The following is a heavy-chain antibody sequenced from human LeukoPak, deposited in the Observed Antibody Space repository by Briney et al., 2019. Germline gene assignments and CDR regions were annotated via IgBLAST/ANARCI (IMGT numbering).Heavy chain of an antibody. D-gene: IGHD6-19*01. CDR2: ISGSGGST. V-gene: IGHV3-23*01. CDR3: AKDGSAAVAGLFDY. J-gene: IGHJ4*02. Sequence: PGGSLRLSCAASGFTFSSYAMSWVRQAPGKGLEWVSAISGSGGSTYYADSVKGRFTIPRDNSKNTLYLQMNSLRAEDTAVYYCAKDGSAAVAGLFDYWGQGTLVTVSS. CDR1: GFTFSSYA.